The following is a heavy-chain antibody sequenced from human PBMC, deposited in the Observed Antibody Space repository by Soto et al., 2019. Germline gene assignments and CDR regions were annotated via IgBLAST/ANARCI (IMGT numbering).Heavy chain of an antibody. CDR3: ARWRGAFDS. D-gene: IGHD1-26*01. Sequence: ASVKVSCKASGYSFTGWTIHWVRQAPGKSLESMGWIDAGNGITKYSQKFQDRVTITRDTSASTAYMELNSLRSEDTAVYYCARWRGAFDSWGQGALVTVPQ. V-gene: IGHV1-3*01. J-gene: IGHJ4*02. CDR2: IDAGNGIT. CDR1: GYSFTGWT.